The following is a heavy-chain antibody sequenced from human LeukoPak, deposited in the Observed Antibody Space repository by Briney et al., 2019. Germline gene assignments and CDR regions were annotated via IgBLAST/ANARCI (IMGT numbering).Heavy chain of an antibody. CDR2: ISGSGGST. D-gene: IGHD3-3*01. CDR1: GFSFSNFG. V-gene: IGHV3-23*01. CDR3: AKSYIFWSGYNSDY. Sequence: PGGSLRLSCAASGFSFSNFGINWVRQAPGKGLEWVSAISGSGGSTYYADSVKGRFTISRDNSKNTLYLQMNSLRAEDTAVYYCAKSYIFWSGYNSDYWGQGTLVTVSS. J-gene: IGHJ4*02.